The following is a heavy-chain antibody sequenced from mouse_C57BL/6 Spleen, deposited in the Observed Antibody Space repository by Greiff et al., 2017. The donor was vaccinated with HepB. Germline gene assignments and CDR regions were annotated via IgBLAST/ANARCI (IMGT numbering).Heavy chain of an antibody. J-gene: IGHJ4*01. D-gene: IGHD1-1*01. CDR3: ARPSYGNYAMDY. V-gene: IGHV2-6*03. CDR2: IWSDGST. CDR1: GFSLTSYG. Sequence: VKLMESGPGLVAPSQSLSITCTVSGFSLTSYGVHWVRQPPGKGLEWLVVIWSDGSTTYNSALKSRLSISKDNSKSQVFLKMNSLQTDDTAMYYCARPSYGNYAMDYWGQGTSVTVSS.